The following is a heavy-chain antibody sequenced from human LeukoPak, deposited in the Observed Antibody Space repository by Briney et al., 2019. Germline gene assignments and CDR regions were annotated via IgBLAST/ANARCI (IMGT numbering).Heavy chain of an antibody. CDR2: MNPNSGNT. CDR3: AGGLRVQGAVVAFDI. CDR1: GYTFTSCD. V-gene: IGHV1-8*01. Sequence: ASVKVSCKASGYTFTSCDINWVRQAAGQGLEWMGWMNPNSGNTGYAQKFQGRVTMTRNTSISTAYMELSSLRSEDTAVYYCAGGLRVQGAVVAFDIWGQGTMVTVSS. J-gene: IGHJ3*02. D-gene: IGHD3-10*01.